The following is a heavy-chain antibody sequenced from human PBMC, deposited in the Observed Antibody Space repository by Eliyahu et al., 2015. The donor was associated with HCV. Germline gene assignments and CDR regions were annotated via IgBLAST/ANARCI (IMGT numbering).Heavy chain of an antibody. CDR1: GGSIXSYY. D-gene: IGHD2-2*01. J-gene: IGHJ5*02. CDR3: ARHGLGYCSSTSCPLYWFDP. CDR2: IYYSGST. Sequence: QVQLQESGPGLVKPSETLSLTCTVSGGSIXSYYWSWIRQPPGKGLEWIGYIYYSGSTNYNPSLKSRVTISVDTSKNQFSLKLSSVTAADTAVYYCARHGLGYCSSTSCPLYWFDPWGQGTLVTVSS. V-gene: IGHV4-59*08.